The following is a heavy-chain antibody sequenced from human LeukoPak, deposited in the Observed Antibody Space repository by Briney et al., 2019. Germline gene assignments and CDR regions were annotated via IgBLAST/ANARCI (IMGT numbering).Heavy chain of an antibody. D-gene: IGHD4-17*01. V-gene: IGHV3-33*03. CDR2: IWYDGSKK. CDR3: ARWYGDYGAFDI. CDR1: GYTFSSHG. Sequence: GGSLRLSCAASGYTFSSHGMHWVRQAPGKGLEWVALIWYDGSKKYYADSVKGRFTISRDNSKNTVYLQMNSLRAEDTAAYYCARWYGDYGAFDIWGQGTMVTVSS. J-gene: IGHJ3*02.